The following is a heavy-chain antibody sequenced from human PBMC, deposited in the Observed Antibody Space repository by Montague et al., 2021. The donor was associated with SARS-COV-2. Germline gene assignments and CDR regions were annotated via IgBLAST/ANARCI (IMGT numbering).Heavy chain of an antibody. J-gene: IGHJ5*02. D-gene: IGHD6-25*01. V-gene: IGHV4-34*01. CDR2: VSDSGGT. CDR3: ARVNRGYWQYAGGLNWIDP. Sequence: SETLSLTCAVYGGSFSNFFWSWIRQSPGKGLEWIGEVSDSGGTTYNSFLKSRVLISRDMSRNQFSIQLRSVTAADTAVYYCARVNRGYWQYAGGLNWIDPWGQGTLVIVS. CDR1: GGSFSNFF.